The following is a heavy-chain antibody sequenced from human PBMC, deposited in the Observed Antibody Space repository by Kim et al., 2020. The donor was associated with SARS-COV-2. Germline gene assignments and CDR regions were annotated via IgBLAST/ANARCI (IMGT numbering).Heavy chain of an antibody. Sequence: GGSLRLSCAASGFTVTSYSMSWVRQAPGKGLELVSLISGRGGYKYYADSVKRRFTISRDYSENTLYLQMNRLRAEDTAVYYCAKVRYTYDYPSSRYFDS. J-gene: IGHJ4*01. CDR2: ISGRGGYK. D-gene: IGHD5-18*01. V-gene: IGHV3-23*01. CDR1: GFTVTSYS. CDR3: AKVRYTYDYPSSRYFDS.